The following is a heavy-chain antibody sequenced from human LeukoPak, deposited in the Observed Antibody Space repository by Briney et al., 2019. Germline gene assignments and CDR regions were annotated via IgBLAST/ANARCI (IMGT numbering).Heavy chain of an antibody. J-gene: IGHJ4*02. Sequence: SQTLSLTCAISGDSVSSNSAAWNWIRQSPSRGLEGLGRTYYRFRWYNDYAVSVKSRISISPDTSRNQFSLQLDSVTPEDTAVYYCARLDANFADFWGQGTLVTVSS. CDR1: GDSVSSNSAA. CDR2: TYYRFRWYN. V-gene: IGHV6-1*01. D-gene: IGHD1-7*01. CDR3: ARLDANFADF.